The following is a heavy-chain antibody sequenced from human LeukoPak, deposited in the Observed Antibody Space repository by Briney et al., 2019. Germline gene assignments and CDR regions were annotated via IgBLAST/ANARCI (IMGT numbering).Heavy chain of an antibody. CDR2: INPNSGGT. J-gene: IGHJ4*02. CDR1: GYTFTVYY. CDR3: ARDLLDSSGWYPLKLDY. D-gene: IGHD6-19*01. Sequence: GASVTVSFKASGYTFTVYYMHWVRQAPGQGLEWMGWINPNSGGTNYAQKFQGRVTMTRDTSISTAYMELSRLRSDDTAVYYCARDLLDSSGWYPLKLDYWGQGTLVTVSS. V-gene: IGHV1-2*02.